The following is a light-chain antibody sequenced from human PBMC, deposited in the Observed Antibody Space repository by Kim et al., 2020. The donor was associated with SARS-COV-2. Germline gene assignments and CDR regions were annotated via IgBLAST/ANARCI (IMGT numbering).Light chain of an antibody. CDR1: QSVSSY. CDR3: QQYSTWPYS. V-gene: IGKV3-15*01. J-gene: IGKJ2*03. Sequence: SVSPGERATLSCRTSQSVSSYLAWYQQKPGQAPRLLIYGASTRVTGTPARFTGSGSGTEFTLTISSLQSEDFAVYYCQQYSTWPYSFGQGTKLEI. CDR2: GAS.